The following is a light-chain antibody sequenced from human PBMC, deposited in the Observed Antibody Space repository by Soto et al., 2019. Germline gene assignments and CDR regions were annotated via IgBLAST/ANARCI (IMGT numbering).Light chain of an antibody. Sequence: LAQPPSVSVAPGQTARITWGGNNIGSKSVHWYQQKPGQAPVLVVYDDSDRPSGIPERFSGSNSGNTATLTISGVEAGDEADYYCQVWDSGSTQYVFGTGTKVTVL. CDR3: QVWDSGSTQYV. CDR2: DDS. V-gene: IGLV3-21*02. J-gene: IGLJ1*01. CDR1: NIGSKS.